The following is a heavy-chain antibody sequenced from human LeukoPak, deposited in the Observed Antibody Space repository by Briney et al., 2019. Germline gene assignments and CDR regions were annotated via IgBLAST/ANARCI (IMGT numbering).Heavy chain of an antibody. V-gene: IGHV3-30-3*01. D-gene: IGHD6-6*01. CDR3: ARGNRLVNGMDV. Sequence: GGSLRLSCAASGFTFSSYAMHWVRQAPGKGLEWVAVISYDGSNKYYADSVKGRFTISRDNSKNTLYLQMNSLRAEDTAVYYCARGNRLVNGMDVWGQGTTVTVSS. J-gene: IGHJ6*02. CDR1: GFTFSSYA. CDR2: ISYDGSNK.